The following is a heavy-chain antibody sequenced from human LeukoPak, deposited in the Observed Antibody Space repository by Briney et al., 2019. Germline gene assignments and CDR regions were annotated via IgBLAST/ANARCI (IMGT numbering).Heavy chain of an antibody. V-gene: IGHV3-30*04. J-gene: IGHJ5*02. CDR3: ARDLVVPAANWFDP. D-gene: IGHD2-2*01. Sequence: GGSLRLSCAASGFTFSSYAMHWVRQAPGKGLEWVAVISYDGSNKYYADSVKGRFTISRDNSKNTLYLQMNSLRAEDTAVYYCARDLVVPAANWFDPWGQGTLVPVSS. CDR1: GFTFSSYA. CDR2: ISYDGSNK.